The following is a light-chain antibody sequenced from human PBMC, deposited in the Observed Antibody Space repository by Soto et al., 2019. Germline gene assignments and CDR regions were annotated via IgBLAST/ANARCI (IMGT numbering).Light chain of an antibody. V-gene: IGKV1-5*03. CDR1: QSISSW. J-gene: IGKJ4*01. CDR3: QQHNSFPLT. CDR2: KAS. Sequence: DIQMTQSPSTLSASVGDRATITCRASQSISSWLAWYQQKPGKAPKLLIFKASSLESGVPSRFSGSGSGTEFTLTISSLQPDDLATYYCQQHNSFPLTFGGGTKVEIK.